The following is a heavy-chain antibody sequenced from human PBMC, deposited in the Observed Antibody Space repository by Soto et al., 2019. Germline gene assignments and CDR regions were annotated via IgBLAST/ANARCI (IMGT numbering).Heavy chain of an antibody. J-gene: IGHJ6*02. CDR1: GFTFSSYS. CDR3: ARDGGPPEGLLEWLSNGMDV. D-gene: IGHD3-3*01. Sequence: EVQLVESGGGLVKPGGSLRLACAASGFTFSSYSMNWVRQAPGKGLEWVSSISSSSSYIYYADSVKGRFTISRDNAKNSLYLLMNSLRAEDTAVYYSARDGGPPEGLLEWLSNGMDVWGQGTTVTVSS. V-gene: IGHV3-21*01. CDR2: ISSSSSYI.